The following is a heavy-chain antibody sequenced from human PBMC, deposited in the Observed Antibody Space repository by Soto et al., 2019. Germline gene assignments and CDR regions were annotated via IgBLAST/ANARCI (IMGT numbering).Heavy chain of an antibody. D-gene: IGHD3-22*01. CDR2: ISWNSGSI. V-gene: IGHV3-9*01. CDR1: GFTFDDYA. J-gene: IGHJ6*02. CDR3: AKDRIGYYDSSGYSRYGMDV. Sequence: EVQLVESGGGLVQPGRSLRLSCAASGFTFDDYAMHWVRQAPGKGLEWVSGISWNSGSIGYADSVKGRFTISRDNAKNSXYXXMNSLRAEDTALYYCAKDRIGYYDSSGYSRYGMDVWGQGTTVTVSS.